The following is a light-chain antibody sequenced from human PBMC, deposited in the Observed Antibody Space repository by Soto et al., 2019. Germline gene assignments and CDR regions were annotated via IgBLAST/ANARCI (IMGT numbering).Light chain of an antibody. V-gene: IGKV1-39*01. CDR3: QQSYSTPFT. CDR2: AAY. Sequence: DIQMTQSPSSLSASVGDRVTITCRASQSISSYLNWYQQKPGKAPKLLIYAAYSLQSGVPSRFSGGGSGTDFTLTISSLQPEDFATYYCQQSYSTPFTFRPGTKVDIK. CDR1: QSISSY. J-gene: IGKJ3*01.